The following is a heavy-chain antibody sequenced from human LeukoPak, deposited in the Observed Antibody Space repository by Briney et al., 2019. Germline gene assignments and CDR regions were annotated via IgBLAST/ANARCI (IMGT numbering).Heavy chain of an antibody. Sequence: GGSLRLSCVASGFTFRSYDMHWVRQVTGKGLEWVSTIGTVDDTYYSDSVKGRFTISRENAKNSLYLQMNSLRAGDTAVYYCAREPMRSPFFDALDTWGQGTMVTVSS. CDR1: GFTFRSYD. V-gene: IGHV3-13*01. J-gene: IGHJ3*02. CDR2: IGTVDDT. D-gene: IGHD2/OR15-2a*01. CDR3: AREPMRSPFFDALDT.